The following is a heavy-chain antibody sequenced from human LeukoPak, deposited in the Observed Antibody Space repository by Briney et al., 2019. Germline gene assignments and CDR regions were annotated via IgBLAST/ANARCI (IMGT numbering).Heavy chain of an antibody. CDR3: ARDFSLVVGASDS. CDR1: GFTFSSYA. J-gene: IGHJ5*02. CDR2: ISYDGSNK. D-gene: IGHD1-26*01. V-gene: IGHV3-30-3*01. Sequence: GGSLRLSCAASGFTFSSYAMHWVRQAPGKGLEWVAVISYDGSNKYYADSVKGRFTISRDNSKNTLYLQMNSLRAEDTAVYYCARDFSLVVGASDSWGQGTLVIVSS.